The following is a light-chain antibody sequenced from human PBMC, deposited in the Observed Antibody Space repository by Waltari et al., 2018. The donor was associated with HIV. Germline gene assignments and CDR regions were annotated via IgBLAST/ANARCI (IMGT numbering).Light chain of an antibody. CDR3: CSYAGSRTWV. V-gene: IGLV2-23*02. J-gene: IGLJ3*02. CDR2: DVF. Sequence: QSALTQPASVSGSPGQSITVSCTVTSSDVGGYNFVSWYQQHPGKAPKLIIFDVFKRPAGVSERFFGSRSDNTASLTVSGLQAEDEADYYCCSYAGSRTWVFGGGTALTVL. CDR1: SSDVGGYNF.